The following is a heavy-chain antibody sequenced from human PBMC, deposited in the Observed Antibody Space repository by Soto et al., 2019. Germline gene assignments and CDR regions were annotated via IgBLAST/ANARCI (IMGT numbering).Heavy chain of an antibody. Sequence: ASVKVSCKASGGTFSSYAISWVRQAPGQGLEWMGGIIPIFGTANYAQKFQGRVTITADESTSTAYMELSSLRSEDTAVYYCARDPTAAGDYYYYGVDGWGQGTTVTVSS. V-gene: IGHV1-69*13. D-gene: IGHD6-13*01. CDR2: IIPIFGTA. CDR1: GGTFSSYA. J-gene: IGHJ6*02. CDR3: ARDPTAAGDYYYYGVDG.